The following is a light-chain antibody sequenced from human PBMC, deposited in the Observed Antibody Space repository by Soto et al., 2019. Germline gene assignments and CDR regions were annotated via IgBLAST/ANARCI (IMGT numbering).Light chain of an antibody. CDR2: DAS. CDR3: QQYDNLLLT. J-gene: IGKJ4*01. Sequence: DIQMTQSASSLSASVGDRVTVTCQASQDISNYLNWYQQKPGKAPKLLIYDASNLETGVPSRFSGSGSGTDFTFTISSLQPEDIATYYCQQYDNLLLTFGGGTKVDI. V-gene: IGKV1-33*01. CDR1: QDISNY.